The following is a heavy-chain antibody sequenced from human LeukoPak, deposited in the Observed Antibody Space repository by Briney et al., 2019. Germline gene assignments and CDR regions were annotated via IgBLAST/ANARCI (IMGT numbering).Heavy chain of an antibody. Sequence: HPGGSLRLSCAASGFTFSSYEMNWVRQAPGKGLEWVSTITVSGGSTYYADSVKGRFTISRDNSKNTLDLQMNSLRAEDTAVYYCAKANWGSGYWGQGTLVTVSS. J-gene: IGHJ4*02. CDR3: AKANWGSGY. CDR2: ITVSGGST. D-gene: IGHD7-27*01. CDR1: GFTFSSYE. V-gene: IGHV3-23*01.